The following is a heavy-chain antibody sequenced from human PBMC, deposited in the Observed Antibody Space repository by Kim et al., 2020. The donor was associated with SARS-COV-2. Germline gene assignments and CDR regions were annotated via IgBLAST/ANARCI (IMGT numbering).Heavy chain of an antibody. V-gene: IGHV4-39*01. Sequence: SETLSLTCTVSGGSLSSSSYYWGWIRQPPGKGLEWIGTAYYIGNTYYNPSLKSRVTISVDTSKNQFSLKLGSVTAADTAVYYCARHQRYSRGCYVPFYY. CDR3: ARHQRYSRGCYVPFYY. D-gene: IGHD6-19*01. CDR2: AYYIGNT. CDR1: GGSLSSSSYY. J-gene: IGHJ6*01.